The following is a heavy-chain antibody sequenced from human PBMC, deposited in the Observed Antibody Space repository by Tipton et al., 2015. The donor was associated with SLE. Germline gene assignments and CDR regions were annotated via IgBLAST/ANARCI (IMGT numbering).Heavy chain of an antibody. CDR3: ARLGRRGGNWYFDL. V-gene: IGHV4-59*08. D-gene: IGHD3-16*01. CDR1: GGSISSDY. Sequence: LRLSCTVSGGSISSDYWSWIRQPPGKGLEWIGWIYYSGTTNYNPSLKSRITISVDTSKNQVSLNLNSVTAADTAVYYCARLGRRGGNWYFDLWGRGTLVTVSS. CDR2: IYYSGTT. J-gene: IGHJ2*01.